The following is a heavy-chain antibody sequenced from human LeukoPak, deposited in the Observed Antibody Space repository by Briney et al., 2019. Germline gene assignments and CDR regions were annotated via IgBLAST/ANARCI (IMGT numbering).Heavy chain of an antibody. J-gene: IGHJ1*01. CDR2: ITSSGGTI. V-gene: IGHV3-48*04. Sequence: GGSLRLSCAASGFTFSSFSMNWVRQAPGKGLEWISFITSSGGTIYYSDSVKGRFTISRNDAKNSLYLQMNNLRVEDTAVYYCAREGIAALGEHWGRGTLVTVSS. D-gene: IGHD6-13*01. CDR3: AREGIAALGEH. CDR1: GFTFSSFS.